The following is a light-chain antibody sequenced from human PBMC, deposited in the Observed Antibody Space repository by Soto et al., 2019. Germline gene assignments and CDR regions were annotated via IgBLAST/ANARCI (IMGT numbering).Light chain of an antibody. J-gene: IGLJ1*01. Sequence: QSVLTQLPSVSGSPGQSVIVSCTGTSSDVGAYNSVSWFQHHPGKAPKLMIYDVTERPSGVPYRFSGSKSGNTASLTISGLQAEDEADYYCCSYAGSYSYVFGTGTKVTVL. V-gene: IGLV2-11*01. CDR1: SSDVGAYNS. CDR2: DVT. CDR3: CSYAGSYSYV.